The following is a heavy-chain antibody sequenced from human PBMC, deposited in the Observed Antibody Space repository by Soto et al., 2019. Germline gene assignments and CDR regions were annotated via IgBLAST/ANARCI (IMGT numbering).Heavy chain of an antibody. CDR1: GFTFSTHA. V-gene: IGHV3-23*01. CDR3: AXXXXXXXXAGY. Sequence: EVQMLESGGGLVQPGGSLRLSCAASGFTFSTHAMSWVRQAPEKGLEWVSAISASGVSTYYTDSVKGRFTISRDNSKNTLYLQMNSLRXEXTXXXXXAXXXXXXXXAGYWGQGTLVTVSS. D-gene: IGHD6-13*01. CDR2: ISASGVST. J-gene: IGHJ4*02.